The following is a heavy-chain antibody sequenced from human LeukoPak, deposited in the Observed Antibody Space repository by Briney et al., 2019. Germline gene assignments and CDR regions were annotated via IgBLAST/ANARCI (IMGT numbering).Heavy chain of an antibody. J-gene: IGHJ3*02. CDR2: IYHSGST. Sequence: PSETLSLTCTVSGGSISSGGYYWSWIRQPPGKGLEWIGYIYHSGSTYYNPSLKSRVTISVDRSKNQFSLKLSSVTAADTAVYYCARDSRGGLAARPAYAFDIWGQGTMVTVSS. CDR3: ARDSRGGLAARPAYAFDI. CDR1: GGSISSGGYY. D-gene: IGHD6-6*01. V-gene: IGHV4-30-2*01.